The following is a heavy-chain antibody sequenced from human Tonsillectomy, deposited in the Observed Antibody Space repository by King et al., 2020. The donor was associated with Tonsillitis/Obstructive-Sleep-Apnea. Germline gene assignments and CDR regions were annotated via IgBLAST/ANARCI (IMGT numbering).Heavy chain of an antibody. CDR1: GGSISTYY. D-gene: IGHD6-6*01. J-gene: IGHJ4*02. CDR3: AREKYSDTLYYFDY. CDR2: IYYSGST. V-gene: IGHV4-59*01. Sequence: QLQESGPGLVKPSETLSLTCAVSGGSISTYYWSWIRQPPGKGLEWIWYIYYSGSTNYNPSLKSRVTISVDTSKNTFSLQLSSVTAADTAVYYCAREKYSDTLYYFDYWGQGTLVTVSS.